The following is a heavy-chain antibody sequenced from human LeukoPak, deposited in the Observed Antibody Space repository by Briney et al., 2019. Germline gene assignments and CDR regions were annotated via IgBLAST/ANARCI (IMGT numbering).Heavy chain of an antibody. Sequence: GASVKVSCKASGYTFTGYYMHWVRQAPGQGLEWMGWINPNSGSTNYAQKFQGRVTMTRDTSTSTAYMELSRLRSDDTAVYYCARVTLTGTTEDLGDAFDIWGQGTMVTVSS. J-gene: IGHJ3*02. CDR3: ARVTLTGTTEDLGDAFDI. CDR1: GYTFTGYY. V-gene: IGHV1-2*02. D-gene: IGHD1-1*01. CDR2: INPNSGST.